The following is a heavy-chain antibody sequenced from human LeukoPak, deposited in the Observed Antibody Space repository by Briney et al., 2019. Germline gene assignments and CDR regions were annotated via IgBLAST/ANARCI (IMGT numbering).Heavy chain of an antibody. J-gene: IGHJ3*02. V-gene: IGHV4-34*01. CDR2: INHNGST. CDR1: GGSFSGYY. CDR3: ARETRHVTVYDYIWGSYPHDAFDI. Sequence: SETLSLTCAVYGGSFSGYYWSWIRQPPGKGLEWIGEINHNGSTNYNPSIKSRVTISVDTSKNQFSLKLSSVTAADTAVYYCARETRHVTVYDYIWGSYPHDAFDIWGQGTMVTVSS. D-gene: IGHD3-16*02.